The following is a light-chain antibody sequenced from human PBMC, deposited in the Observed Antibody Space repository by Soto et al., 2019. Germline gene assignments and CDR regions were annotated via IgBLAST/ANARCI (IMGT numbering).Light chain of an antibody. CDR3: NSYTSSSTYV. CDR1: SSDVGGFNY. CDR2: GVT. Sequence: SVLTKPASVSGSPGRSITISCTGTSSDVGGFNYVSWYQQHPGKAPKLMIYGVTNRPSGVSYRFSGSKSGNTASLTISGLQAEDEADYYCNSYTSSSTYVFGTGTKVTVL. V-gene: IGLV2-14*03. J-gene: IGLJ1*01.